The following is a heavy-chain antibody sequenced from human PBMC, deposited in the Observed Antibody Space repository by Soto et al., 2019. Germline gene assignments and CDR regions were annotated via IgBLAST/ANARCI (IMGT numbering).Heavy chain of an antibody. D-gene: IGHD4-17*01. CDR1: SGSISSSNW. V-gene: IGHV4-4*02. CDR3: ARDRDYGDYVSGAFDI. Sequence: QVQLQESGPGLVKPSGTLSLTCAVSSGSISSSNWWSWVRQPPGKGLEWIGEIYHSGSTNYNPSLKSRVTISVDKSKTQFSLKLSSVTAADTAVYYCARDRDYGDYVSGAFDIWGQGTMVTVSS. J-gene: IGHJ3*02. CDR2: IYHSGST.